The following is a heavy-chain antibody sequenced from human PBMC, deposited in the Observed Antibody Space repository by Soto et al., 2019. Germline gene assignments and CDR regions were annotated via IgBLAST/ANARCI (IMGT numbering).Heavy chain of an antibody. CDR3: ARVVSVVVPADYGMDV. CDR1: GGSISTSRSY. Sequence: PSETLSLTCSVSGGSISTSRSYWAWIRQPPGKGLEWLANIFYSGSTFYNPSLKSRVTISVDTSKNQFSLKLSSVTAADTAVYYCARVVSVVVPADYGMDVWGQGTTVTVSS. J-gene: IGHJ6*02. CDR2: IFYSGST. V-gene: IGHV4-39*07. D-gene: IGHD2-2*01.